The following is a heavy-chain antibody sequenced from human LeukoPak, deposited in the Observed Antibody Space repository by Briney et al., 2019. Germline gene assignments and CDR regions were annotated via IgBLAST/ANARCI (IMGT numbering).Heavy chain of an antibody. Sequence: SETLSLTCAVYGGSFSGYYWSWIRQPPGKGLEWIGETNHSGSTNYNPSLKSRVTISVDTSKNQFSLKLSSVTAADTAVYYCARGYYDFWSGYYTRPYNWFDPWGQGTLVTVSS. CDR2: TNHSGST. J-gene: IGHJ5*02. CDR3: ARGYYDFWSGYYTRPYNWFDP. V-gene: IGHV4-34*01. CDR1: GGSFSGYY. D-gene: IGHD3-3*01.